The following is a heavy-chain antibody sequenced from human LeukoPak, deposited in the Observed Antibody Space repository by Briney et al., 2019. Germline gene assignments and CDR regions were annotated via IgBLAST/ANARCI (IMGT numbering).Heavy chain of an antibody. CDR1: GDSVSTNNVA. J-gene: IGHJ3*01. D-gene: IGHD2-15*01. CDR2: TYHRSKWNN. V-gene: IGHV6-1*01. Sequence: SQTLSLTCAISGDSVSTNNVAWNWIRQSPSRGLEWLGRTYHRSKWNNDYAVSVKRRITINPDTSKNQFSLQLNSVTPDDTALYYRARGKYSGFDLWGQGTMVTVSS. CDR3: ARGKYSGFDL.